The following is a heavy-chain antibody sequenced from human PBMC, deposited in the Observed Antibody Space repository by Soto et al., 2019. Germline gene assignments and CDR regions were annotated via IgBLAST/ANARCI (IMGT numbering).Heavy chain of an antibody. Sequence: LSLTCTVSGGSISGYYWGWIRQPPGKGLEWIGYIYYSGSTNYNPSLKSRVTISVDTSKNQFSLKLSSVTAADTAVYYCAREDRIAAPFGYWGQGTLVTVSS. V-gene: IGHV4-59*01. J-gene: IGHJ4*02. CDR1: GGSISGYY. D-gene: IGHD6-13*01. CDR2: IYYSGST. CDR3: AREDRIAAPFGY.